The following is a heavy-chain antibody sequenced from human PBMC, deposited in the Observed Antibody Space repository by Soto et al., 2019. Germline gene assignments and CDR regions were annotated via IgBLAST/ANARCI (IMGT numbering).Heavy chain of an antibody. CDR2: IIPIFGTA. CDR1: GGTFSSYA. D-gene: IGHD3-22*01. J-gene: IGHJ4*02. Sequence: QVQLVQSGAEVQKPGSSVKVSCKASGGTFSSYAISWVRQAPGQGLEWMGGIIPIFGTANYAQKFQGRVTITADESTSTAYMELSSLRSEDTAVYYCARDRPSFYDSSGYYYDWGQGTLVTVSS. CDR3: ARDRPSFYDSSGYYYD. V-gene: IGHV1-69*01.